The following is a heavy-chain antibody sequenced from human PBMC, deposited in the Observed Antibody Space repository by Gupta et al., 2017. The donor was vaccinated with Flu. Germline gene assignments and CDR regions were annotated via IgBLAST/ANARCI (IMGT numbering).Heavy chain of an antibody. CDR3: ARGGGYKYGLFDY. D-gene: IGHD5-12*01. CDR1: GYTFTGYY. J-gene: IGHJ4*02. V-gene: IGHV1-2*02. Sequence: QVQLVQSGAEVKKPGASVKISCKASGYTFTGYYMHWVRQAPGQGLEWMGWINPNSGDSNYAQKFQDRVTMTRDTSISTAYMELNRLTSDDTAVYYCARGGGYKYGLFDYWGQGTLVTVSS. CDR2: INPNSGDS.